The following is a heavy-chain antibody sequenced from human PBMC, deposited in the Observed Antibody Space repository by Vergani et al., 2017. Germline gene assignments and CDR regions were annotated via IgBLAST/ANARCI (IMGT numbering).Heavy chain of an antibody. J-gene: IGHJ4*02. CDR3: AKDFLGAYCGGDCYSGVSDY. V-gene: IGHV3-33*06. CDR2: IWYDGSNK. CDR1: GFTFSSYG. Sequence: QVQLVESGGGVVQPGRSLRLSCAASGFTFSSYGMHWVRQAPGKGLEWVAVIWYDGSNKYYADSVKGRFTIYRDNSKNTLYLQMNRLRAEDTAVYYCAKDFLGAYCGGDCYSGVSDYWGQGTLVTVSS. D-gene: IGHD2-21*02.